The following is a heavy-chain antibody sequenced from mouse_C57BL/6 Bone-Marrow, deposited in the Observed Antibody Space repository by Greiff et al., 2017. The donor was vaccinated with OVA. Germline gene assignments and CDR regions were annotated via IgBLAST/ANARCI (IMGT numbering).Heavy chain of an antibody. CDR1: GYTFTDHT. Sequence: VHLVESDAELVKPGASVKISCKVSGYTFTDHTIHWMKQRPEQGLEWIGYIYPRDGSTKYNEKFKGKATLTADKSSSTAYMQLNSLTSEDSAVYFCASDYYGSSFYYYAMDYWGQGTSVTVSS. J-gene: IGHJ4*01. CDR2: IYPRDGST. CDR3: ASDYYGSSFYYYAMDY. V-gene: IGHV1-78*01. D-gene: IGHD1-1*01.